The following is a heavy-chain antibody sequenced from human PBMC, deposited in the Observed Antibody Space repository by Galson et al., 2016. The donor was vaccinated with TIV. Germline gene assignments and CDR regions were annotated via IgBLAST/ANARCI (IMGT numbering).Heavy chain of an antibody. V-gene: IGHV1-69*13. Sequence: SVKVSCKASGVTFSYFAFSWVRQAPGQGLEWMGGLVPMFGTTNYAQKFQGRVTISADESTTTAYLELRSLRAEDTAVYYCSRGRGIYDSSGYFLFDHWGQGTLVTVSS. CDR2: LVPMFGTT. J-gene: IGHJ5*02. CDR3: SRGRGIYDSSGYFLFDH. D-gene: IGHD3-22*01. CDR1: GVTFSYFA.